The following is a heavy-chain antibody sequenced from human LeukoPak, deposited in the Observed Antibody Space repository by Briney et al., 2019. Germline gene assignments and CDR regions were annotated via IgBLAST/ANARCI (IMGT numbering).Heavy chain of an antibody. J-gene: IGHJ4*02. CDR2: IRNDGSIQ. D-gene: IGHD1/OR15-1a*01. Sequence: PGGSLRLSCAASGFNFNRFGMHWVRQASGKGLEWVAHIRNDGSIQAYAASVKGRFTISRDNFKNTLYLQMIGLRDEDTALYYCVKEETGTFPGAYWGQGTLVTVSS. CDR1: GFNFNRFG. CDR3: VKEETGTFPGAY. V-gene: IGHV3-30*02.